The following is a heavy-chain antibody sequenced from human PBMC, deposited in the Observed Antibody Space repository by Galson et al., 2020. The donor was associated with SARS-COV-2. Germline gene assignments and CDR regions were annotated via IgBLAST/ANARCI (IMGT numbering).Heavy chain of an antibody. CDR1: GFSFNNAW. D-gene: IGHD2-21*01. Sequence: GESLKISCAASGFSFNNAWMSWVRQAPGKGLEWVGRIKSILDGGTTDYAAPVRGRFFISRDDSTNTLYLQMTSLKTGEDSAVYYCARDVVGVPLQRGLDYWGQGTLVTVSS. CDR3: ARDVVGVPLQRGLDY. J-gene: IGHJ4*02. CDR2: IKSILDGGTT. V-gene: IGHV3-15*01.